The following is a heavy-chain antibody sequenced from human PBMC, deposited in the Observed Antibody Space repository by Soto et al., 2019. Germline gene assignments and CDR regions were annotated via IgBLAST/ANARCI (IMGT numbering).Heavy chain of an antibody. CDR3: AKDRGSGGSENYFDY. CDR1: GFTFDDYA. V-gene: IGHV3-9*01. CDR2: ISWNSGSI. Sequence: EVQLVESGGGLVQPGRSLRLSCAASGFTFDDYAMHWVRQAPGKGLEWVSGISWNSGSIGYADSVKGRFTISRDNAKNSLYLQMNSLRAEDTALYYCAKDRGSGGSENYFDYWGQGTLVTVSS. J-gene: IGHJ4*02. D-gene: IGHD2-15*01.